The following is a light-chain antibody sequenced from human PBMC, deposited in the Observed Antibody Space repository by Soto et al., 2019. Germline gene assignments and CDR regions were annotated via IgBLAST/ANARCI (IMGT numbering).Light chain of an antibody. J-gene: IGLJ1*01. V-gene: IGLV2-14*01. CDR3: CSYTSSDTYV. CDR1: SSDVGGYDF. CDR2: DVS. Sequence: QSVLTQPASVSGSPGQSITISCTGTSSDVGGYDFASWYQQHPGKAPKVMIYDVSNRPSGVSNRFSGSKSGNTASLTISGLQAEDEADYYCCSYTSSDTYVFGTGTKVTVL.